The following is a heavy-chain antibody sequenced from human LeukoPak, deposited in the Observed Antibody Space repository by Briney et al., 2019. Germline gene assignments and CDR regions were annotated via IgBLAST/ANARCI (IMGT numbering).Heavy chain of an antibody. J-gene: IGHJ4*02. Sequence: GGTLRLSCAASRFTFSSYWMSWVRQAPGKGLEWVANIKKDGSEKYYVDSVKGRFTISRDNAKTSLYLQMNSLRAEDTAVYYCARHLSGVTGYTYGRGIDYWGQGTLVTVSS. CDR2: IKKDGSEK. V-gene: IGHV3-7*01. CDR1: RFTFSSYW. CDR3: ARHLSGVTGYTYGRGIDY. D-gene: IGHD5-18*01.